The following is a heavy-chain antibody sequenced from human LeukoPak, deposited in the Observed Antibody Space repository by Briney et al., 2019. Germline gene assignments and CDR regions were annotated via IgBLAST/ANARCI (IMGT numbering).Heavy chain of an antibody. V-gene: IGHV5-51*01. J-gene: IGHJ4*02. CDR2: IHPEDSET. CDR3: ARHPSYTSGWPLDY. Sequence: GESLKISCKSAGDRFTSYWIGWVRQMPGKGLEWMGIIHPEDSETLYSPSLQGQVTISADKSITTAYLQWSSLKASDTAIYYCARHPSYTSGWPLDYWGQGTLVTVSS. D-gene: IGHD6-19*01. CDR1: GDRFTSYW.